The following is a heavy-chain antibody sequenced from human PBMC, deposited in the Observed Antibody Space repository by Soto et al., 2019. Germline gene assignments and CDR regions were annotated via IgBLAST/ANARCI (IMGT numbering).Heavy chain of an antibody. V-gene: IGHV1-18*01. D-gene: IGHD1-26*01. J-gene: IGHJ4*02. CDR2: ISANTGNT. CDR1: GYTFTSYG. Sequence: QVQLVQSGAEVKKPGASVKVSCKASGYTFTSYGINWVRQAPGQGLEWMGWISANTGNTNFAQKLQGRVTMTTDTSTSTAYRELRSLKSDDTAVYYCARDGRYSGSYGGYYFDYWGQGTLVTVSS. CDR3: ARDGRYSGSYGGYYFDY.